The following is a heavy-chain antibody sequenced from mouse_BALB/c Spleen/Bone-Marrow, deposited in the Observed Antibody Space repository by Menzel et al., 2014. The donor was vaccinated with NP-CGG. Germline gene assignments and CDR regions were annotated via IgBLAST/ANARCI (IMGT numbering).Heavy chain of an antibody. CDR2: IRNKANGYTT. J-gene: IGHJ2*01. CDR3: ARLGRGYFDY. Sequence: EVQGVESGGGLVQPGGSLRLSCATSGFTFTDYYMNWVRQPPGKALEWLGFIRNKANGYTTEYSASMKGRFTISRDNSQSILYLQMNILRAEDSATYYCARLGRGYFDYWGQGTTLTVSS. D-gene: IGHD4-1*01. V-gene: IGHV7-3*02. CDR1: GFTFTDYY.